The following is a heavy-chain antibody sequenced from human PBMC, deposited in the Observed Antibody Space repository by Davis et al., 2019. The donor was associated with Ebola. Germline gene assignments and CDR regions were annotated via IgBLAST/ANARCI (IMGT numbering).Heavy chain of an antibody. J-gene: IGHJ6*02. V-gene: IGHV3-21*01. CDR2: ISSSSSYI. CDR3: ARDRPLDFFFGDYYGMDV. Sequence: GESLKISCAASGFTFSSYSMNWVRQAPGKGLEWVSSISSSSSYIYYADSVKGRFTISIDNAKNSLYLQMNSLRAEDTAVYYCARDRPLDFFFGDYYGMDVWGQGTTVTVSS. CDR1: GFTFSSYS. D-gene: IGHD3-16*01.